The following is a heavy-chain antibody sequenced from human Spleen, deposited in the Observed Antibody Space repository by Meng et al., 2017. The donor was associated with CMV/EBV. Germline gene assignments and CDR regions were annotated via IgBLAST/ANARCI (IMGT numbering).Heavy chain of an antibody. CDR2: IYPGDSDT. D-gene: IGHD2-2*01. J-gene: IGHJ4*02. CDR1: GYSFTSYW. CDR3: ARSLRSTATYFDQ. Sequence: KVSCKGSGYSFTSYWIGWVRQMPGKGLEWMGIIYPGDSDTRYSPSFQGQVTISADKSISTAYLQWNSLRPDDTAVYYCARSLRSTATYFDQWGQGTLVTVSS. V-gene: IGHV5-51*01.